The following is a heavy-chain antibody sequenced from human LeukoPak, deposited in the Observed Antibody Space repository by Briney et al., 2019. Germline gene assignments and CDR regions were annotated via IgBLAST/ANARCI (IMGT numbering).Heavy chain of an antibody. V-gene: IGHV1-2*02. CDR1: GYTFTGYY. CDR3: ARTLRGYSGYDTFDY. J-gene: IGHJ4*02. CDR2: ISPNSGDT. Sequence: ASVKVSCKASGYTFTGYYMHWVRQAPGQGPEWMGWISPNSGDTNYAQKFQGRVTMTRDASISTAYLDLSSLRSDDTAVYYCARTLRGYSGYDTFDYWGQGTLVTVSS. D-gene: IGHD5-12*01.